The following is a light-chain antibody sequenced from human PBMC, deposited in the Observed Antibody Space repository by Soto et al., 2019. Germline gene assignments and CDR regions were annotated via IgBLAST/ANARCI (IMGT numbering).Light chain of an antibody. Sequence: DIVMTQSPDSLAVSLGERATINCKSSQSVLYRSNNKNYLAWYQQKPGQSPKLLIYWASTRESGVPDRFSGSGSGTDFTLTISSLQAEDVAVYYCQQYDTTPWTFGQGTKVEI. CDR2: WAS. J-gene: IGKJ1*01. V-gene: IGKV4-1*01. CDR3: QQYDTTPWT. CDR1: QSVLYRSNNKNY.